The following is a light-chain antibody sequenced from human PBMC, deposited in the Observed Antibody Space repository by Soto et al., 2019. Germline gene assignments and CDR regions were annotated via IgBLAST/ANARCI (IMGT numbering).Light chain of an antibody. V-gene: IGKV3-11*01. J-gene: IGKJ4*01. CDR3: QQRSNWPRT. CDR2: DAS. CDR1: QSVSSY. Sequence: EIMLTQSPATLSLSPGERATPSCRASQSVSSYLAWYQQKPGQAPRLLIYDASNRATGIPARFSGSGSGTDFTLTISSLEPEDFAVYYCQQRSNWPRTFGGGTKVDI.